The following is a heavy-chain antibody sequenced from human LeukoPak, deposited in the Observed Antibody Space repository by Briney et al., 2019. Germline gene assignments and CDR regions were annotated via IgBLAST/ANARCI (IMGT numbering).Heavy chain of an antibody. J-gene: IGHJ6*03. Sequence: PRGSLRLSCAASGFTFSSYSMNWVRQAPGKGLEWVSSITSSNNYIYYGDSVKGRFTISRDDAKNTLFLQMNSLRAEDTATYYCARGEFGDYYYFYMDVWGKGTTVTISS. CDR2: ITSSNNYI. D-gene: IGHD2/OR15-2a*01. V-gene: IGHV3-21*01. CDR3: ARGEFGDYYYFYMDV. CDR1: GFTFSSYS.